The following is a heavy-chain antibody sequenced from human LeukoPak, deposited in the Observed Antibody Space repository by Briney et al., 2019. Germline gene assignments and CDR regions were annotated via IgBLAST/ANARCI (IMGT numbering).Heavy chain of an antibody. CDR3: ARPYYYDSRIDP. CDR1: GGSISSGDYY. Sequence: SETLSLTCTVSGGSISSGDYYWRWIRQPPGKGLEWIAYMYYSGSTYYNPSLKSRVTMSADTSKNQLSLKPSSVTAADTAVYYCARPYYYDSRIDPWGQGILVTASS. J-gene: IGHJ5*02. CDR2: MYYSGST. D-gene: IGHD3-22*01. V-gene: IGHV4-30-4*01.